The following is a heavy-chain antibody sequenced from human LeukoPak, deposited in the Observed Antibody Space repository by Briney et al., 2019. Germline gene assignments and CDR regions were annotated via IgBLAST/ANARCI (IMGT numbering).Heavy chain of an antibody. D-gene: IGHD3-10*01. CDR2: IYHSGST. V-gene: IGHV4-4*02. CDR3: ARVEITMVRGVMFL. Sequence: PSETLSLTCAVSGGSIGSSNWWSWVRQPPGKGLEWIGEIYHSGSTNYNPSLKSRVTISVDKSKNQFSLKLSSVTAADTAVYYCARVEITMVRGVMFLWGQGTLSPSPQ. CDR1: GGSIGSSNW. J-gene: IGHJ4*02.